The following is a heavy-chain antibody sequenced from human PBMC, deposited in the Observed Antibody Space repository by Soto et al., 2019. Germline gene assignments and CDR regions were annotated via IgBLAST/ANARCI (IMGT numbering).Heavy chain of an antibody. CDR3: TRDKANP. CDR2: MNPFSGNA. CDR1: GDTFTSYD. V-gene: IGHV1-8*01. Sequence: ASVKVSCNASGDTFTSYDSYWVRQATGQGLEWMGWMNPFSGNAVYTQKFQDRVTMTRDTSINTAYMEMSGLRSEDTAVYYCTRDKANPWGQG. J-gene: IGHJ5*02.